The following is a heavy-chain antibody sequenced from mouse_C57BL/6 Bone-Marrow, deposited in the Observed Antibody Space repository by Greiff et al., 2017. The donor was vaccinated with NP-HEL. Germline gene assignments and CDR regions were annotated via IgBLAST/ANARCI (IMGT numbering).Heavy chain of an antibody. J-gene: IGHJ2*01. CDR2: IHPNSGST. V-gene: IGHV1-64*01. D-gene: IGHD1-1*01. Sequence: VQLPQPVAELVKPGASVQLSCKASGYTFTSYWMHWVKQRPGQGLEWIGMIHPNSGSTNYNEKFKSKATLTVDKSSSTAYMQLSSLTSEDSAVYYCAREYGSSPFDYWGQGTTLTVSS. CDR3: AREYGSSPFDY. CDR1: GYTFTSYW.